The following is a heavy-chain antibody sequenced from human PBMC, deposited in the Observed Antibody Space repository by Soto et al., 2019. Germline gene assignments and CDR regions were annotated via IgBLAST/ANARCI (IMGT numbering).Heavy chain of an antibody. V-gene: IGHV3-33*01. Sequence: GGSLRLSCAASGFTFSSYGMHWVRQAPGKGLEWVAVIWYDGSNKYYADSVKGRFTISRDNSKNTLYLQMNSLRAEDTAMYYCARSRRGAYSSGWYSPSGYYNYGIDVWGQGTKVTVSS. CDR2: IWYDGSNK. J-gene: IGHJ6*02. CDR1: GFTFSSYG. CDR3: ARSRRGAYSSGWYSPSGYYNYGIDV. D-gene: IGHD6-19*01.